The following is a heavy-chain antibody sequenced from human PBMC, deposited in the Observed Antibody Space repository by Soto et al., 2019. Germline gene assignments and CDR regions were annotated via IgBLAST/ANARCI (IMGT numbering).Heavy chain of an antibody. CDR1: GFTFNSYD. J-gene: IGHJ6*02. CDR2: IGTAGAP. CDR3: ARGSTYSGLDV. Sequence: EVQLVESGGGLVQPGGSLRLSCAASGFTFNSYDMHWVRQVTGKGLEWVSAIGTAGAPYYPGSVKGRFTISRENAKNSLYLQMNSLRDGDTAVYYCARGSTYSGLDVWRQGSTVTVSS. V-gene: IGHV3-13*05.